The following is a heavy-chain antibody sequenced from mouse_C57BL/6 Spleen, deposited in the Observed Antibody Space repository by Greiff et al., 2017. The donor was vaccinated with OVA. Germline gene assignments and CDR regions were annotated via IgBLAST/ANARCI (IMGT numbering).Heavy chain of an antibody. V-gene: IGHV1-42*01. CDR2: INPSTGGT. CDR3: ATRIYDGYYEFAY. D-gene: IGHD2-3*01. Sequence: EVKLQQSGPELVKPGASVKISCKASGYSFTGYYMNWVKQSPEKSLEWIGEINPSTGGTTYNQKFKAKATLTVDKSSSTAYMQLKSLTSEDSAVYYCATRIYDGYYEFAYWGQGTLVTVSA. CDR1: GYSFTGYY. J-gene: IGHJ3*01.